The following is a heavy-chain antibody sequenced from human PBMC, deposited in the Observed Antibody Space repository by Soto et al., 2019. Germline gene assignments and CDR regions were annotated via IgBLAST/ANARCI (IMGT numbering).Heavy chain of an antibody. CDR1: GGTFSSYA. V-gene: IGHV1-69*13. CDR2: IIPIFGTA. D-gene: IGHD3-22*01. Sequence: GASVKVSCKASGGTFSSYAISWVRQAPGQGLEWMGGIIPIFGTANYAQKFQGRVTITADESTSTAYMELSSLRSEDTAVYYCAVYYYDSSGYLDYWGQGTLVTVSS. J-gene: IGHJ4*02. CDR3: AVYYYDSSGYLDY.